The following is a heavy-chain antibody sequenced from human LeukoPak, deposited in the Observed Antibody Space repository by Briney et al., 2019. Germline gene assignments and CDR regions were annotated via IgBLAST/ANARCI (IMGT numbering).Heavy chain of an antibody. Sequence: AAVTVSFMASGYTLTSYDFHWVRQATGQGREWVGWMNPNSSNRGYAQKFQGRVTMTRNTAISTAYMELSSLRSEDTAVYYCARGDGAANVSPSFDYWGQGTLVTVSS. CDR1: GYTLTSYD. D-gene: IGHD3-16*01. CDR2: MNPNSSNR. V-gene: IGHV1-8*01. J-gene: IGHJ4*02. CDR3: ARGDGAANVSPSFDY.